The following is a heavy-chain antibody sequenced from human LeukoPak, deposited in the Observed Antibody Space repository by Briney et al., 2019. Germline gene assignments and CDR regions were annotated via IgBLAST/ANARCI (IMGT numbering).Heavy chain of an antibody. J-gene: IGHJ3*02. D-gene: IGHD6-6*01. CDR2: IYSGGST. CDR3: ARLYSSSSGAVTPHDAFDI. V-gene: IGHV3-53*01. Sequence: GESLKISCAASGFTVSSNYMSWVRQAPGKGLAWVSVIYSGGSTYYADSVKGRFTISRDNSKNTLYLQMNSLRAEDTAVYYCARLYSSSSGAVTPHDAFDIWGQGTMVTVSS. CDR1: GFTVSSNY.